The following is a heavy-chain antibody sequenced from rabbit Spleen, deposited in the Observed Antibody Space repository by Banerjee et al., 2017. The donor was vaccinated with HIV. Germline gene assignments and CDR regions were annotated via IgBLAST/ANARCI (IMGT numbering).Heavy chain of an antibody. J-gene: IGHJ4*01. Sequence: QEQLVESGGGLVQPEGSLTLSCKASGFYFSSNAMCCVRQAPGKGLEWIACIDADSSASAYSASWAKGRFTITKISSTTVTLQMTSLTAADTASYFGARGSGRTWGYFNLWGPGTLVTVS. D-gene: IGHD1-1*01. CDR2: IDADSSASA. V-gene: IGHV1S45*01. CDR3: ARGSGRTWGYFNL. CDR1: GFYFSSNA.